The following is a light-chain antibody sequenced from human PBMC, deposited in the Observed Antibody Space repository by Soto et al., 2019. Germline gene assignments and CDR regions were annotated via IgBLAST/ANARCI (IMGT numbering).Light chain of an antibody. Sequence: QSVLTPPASVSGSPGQSITISCTGTSSDIGGYNYVSWYQQHPGKAPTLIIYNVNNRPSGVSNRFSGSKSGNTASLTISGLQTEDEADYYCNSYTTTRTPRVFGGGTKVTVL. CDR1: SSDIGGYNY. CDR3: NSYTTTRTPRV. CDR2: NVN. V-gene: IGLV2-14*01. J-gene: IGLJ2*01.